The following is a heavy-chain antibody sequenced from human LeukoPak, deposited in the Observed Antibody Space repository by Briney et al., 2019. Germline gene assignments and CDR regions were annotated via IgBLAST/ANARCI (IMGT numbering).Heavy chain of an antibody. CDR2: ISYDGSNK. J-gene: IGHJ6*03. CDR3: TRATATGHYYYYMDV. D-gene: IGHD5-18*01. Sequence: GGSLRLSCAASGFTFSSYSMNWVRQAPGKGLEWVAVISYDGSNKYYADSVKGRFTISRDNSKNTLYLQMNSLRAEDTAVYYCTRATATGHYYYYMDVWGKGTTVTVSS. CDR1: GFTFSSYS. V-gene: IGHV3-30*03.